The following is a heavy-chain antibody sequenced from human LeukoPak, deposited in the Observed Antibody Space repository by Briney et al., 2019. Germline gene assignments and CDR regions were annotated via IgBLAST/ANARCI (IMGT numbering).Heavy chain of an antibody. V-gene: IGHV1-18*01. CDR1: GYTFTSYG. D-gene: IGHD5-12*01. J-gene: IGHJ5*02. CDR3: AARLVATIPFGFDP. CDR2: INAGNGNT. Sequence: ASVKVSCKASGYTFTSYGISWVRQAPGQRLEWMGWINAGNGNTKYSQEFQGRVTITRDMSTSTAYMELSSLRSEDTAVYYCAARLVATIPFGFDPWGQGTLVTVSS.